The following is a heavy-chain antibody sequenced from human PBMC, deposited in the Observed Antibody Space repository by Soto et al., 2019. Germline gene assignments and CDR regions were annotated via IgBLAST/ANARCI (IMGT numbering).Heavy chain of an antibody. V-gene: IGHV3-30*18. CDR3: TKDTGSVAAFFEH. D-gene: IGHD6-6*01. J-gene: IGHJ4*02. CDR1: GFTFSSYI. Sequence: GGSLRLSCAASGFTFSSYIMNWVRQAPGKGLEWVAVISYDGINKYYADSVKGRFTISRDNSKNTLYLQVDSLRAEDSAVYYCTKDTGSVAAFFEHWGQGTLVTVSS. CDR2: ISYDGINK.